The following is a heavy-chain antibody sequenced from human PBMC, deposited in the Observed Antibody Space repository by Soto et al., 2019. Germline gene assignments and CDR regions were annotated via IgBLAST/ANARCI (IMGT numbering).Heavy chain of an antibody. CDR2: IYSGGST. CDR1: GFTVSSNY. Sequence: GGSLRLSCAASGFTVSSNYMSWVRQAPGKGLEWVSVIYSGGSTYYADSVKGRFTISRDNSKNTLYLQMNSLRAEDTAVYYCAIVLVIAVAGSGHDYWGQGSLVTVSS. CDR3: AIVLVIAVAGSGHDY. D-gene: IGHD6-19*01. V-gene: IGHV3-66*01. J-gene: IGHJ4*02.